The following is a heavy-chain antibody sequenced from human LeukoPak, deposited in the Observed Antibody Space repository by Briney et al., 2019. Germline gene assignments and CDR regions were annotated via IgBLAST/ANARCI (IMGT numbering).Heavy chain of an antibody. Sequence: PHARSLRGSCAGPGFTFRNYEMNWVRQAPWRGLEWVSYISSSGLTKYYADSVKGRFTISRDNAKNSLYLQMNSLRAEDTAVYYCARRTTGDDYWGQGTLVTVSS. CDR2: ISSSGLTK. CDR1: GFTFRNYE. V-gene: IGHV3-48*03. D-gene: IGHD4-17*01. CDR3: ARRTTGDDY. J-gene: IGHJ4*02.